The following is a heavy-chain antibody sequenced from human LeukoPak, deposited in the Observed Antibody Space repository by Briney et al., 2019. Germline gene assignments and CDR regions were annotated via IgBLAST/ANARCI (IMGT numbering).Heavy chain of an antibody. CDR2: INHSGST. J-gene: IGHJ4*02. CDR3: ARGNGYCSGDFCYSRPHFY. CDR1: GGSFSGYY. V-gene: IGHV4-34*01. D-gene: IGHD2-15*01. Sequence: PSETLSLTCAVYGGSFSGYYCSWIRLPPGKGLEWIGEINHSGSTNYNPSLKGRVTISVDTSMNQFSLKLNSVTAADTAVYYCARGNGYCSGDFCYSRPHFYWGQGTLVTVSS.